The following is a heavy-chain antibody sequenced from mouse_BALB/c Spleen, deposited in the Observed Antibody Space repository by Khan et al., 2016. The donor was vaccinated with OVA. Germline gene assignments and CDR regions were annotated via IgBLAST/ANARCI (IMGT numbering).Heavy chain of an antibody. CDR2: IYPGSGSI. CDR1: GYTFTDYV. J-gene: IGHJ4*01. CDR3: AKIFYGNSYAMDY. V-gene: IGHV1-77*01. Sequence: QVQLKQSGPELVKPGASVKMSCKASGYTFTDYVISWVKQRTGQGLEWIGEIYPGSGSIYYNEKLKGKATLTADTSSHTAYMQLSSLTSEDSAVFFCAKIFYGNSYAMDYWGQGTSVTVSS. D-gene: IGHD2-1*01.